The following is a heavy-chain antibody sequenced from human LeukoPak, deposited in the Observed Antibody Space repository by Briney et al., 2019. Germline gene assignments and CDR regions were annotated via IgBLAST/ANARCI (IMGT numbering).Heavy chain of an antibody. V-gene: IGHV1-2*02. Sequence: ASVKVSCKASGYTFTGYYMHWVRQAPGHGLEWMGWINPNSGGTNYAQKFQGRVTMTRDTSISTAYMELSRLRSDDTAVYYCARSDYYGSGSYGFDPWGQGTLVTVSS. J-gene: IGHJ5*02. CDR2: INPNSGGT. CDR1: GYTFTGYY. CDR3: ARSDYYGSGSYGFDP. D-gene: IGHD3-10*01.